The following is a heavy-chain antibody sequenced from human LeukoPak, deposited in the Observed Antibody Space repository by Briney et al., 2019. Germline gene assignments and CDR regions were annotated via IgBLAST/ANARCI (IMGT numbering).Heavy chain of an antibody. J-gene: IGHJ4*02. V-gene: IGHV1-2*02. CDR3: RSAAEGTRIFDY. D-gene: IGHD1-1*01. Sequence: AASVKVSCKASGYTFTGYYMHWVRQAPGQGLEWMGWINPNSGGTNYAQKFQGRVAMTRDTSISTAYMELSRLRSDDTAVYYCRSAAEGTRIFDYWGQGTLVTVSS. CDR2: INPNSGGT. CDR1: GYTFTGYY.